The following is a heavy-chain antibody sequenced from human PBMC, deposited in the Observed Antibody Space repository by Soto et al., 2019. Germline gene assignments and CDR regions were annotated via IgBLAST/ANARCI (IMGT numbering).Heavy chain of an antibody. CDR2: ITDNADNI. CDR3: VRDNACVKFDI. J-gene: IGHJ4*02. V-gene: IGHV3-64*07. Sequence: EEQFVESGGGLVQPGGSLRLSCAASGCSISRHTIHWVRQAPGRGLVYDATITDNADNIFYGESVRGKFTISGDNSSNTLYLQMGSLRVHHMVKYYCVRDNACVKFDIWGEGALVTVSS. CDR1: GCSISRHT.